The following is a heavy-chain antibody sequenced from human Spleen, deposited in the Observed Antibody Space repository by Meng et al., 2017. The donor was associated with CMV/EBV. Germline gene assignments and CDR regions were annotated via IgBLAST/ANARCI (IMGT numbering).Heavy chain of an antibody. J-gene: IGHJ6*02. CDR1: GGSISSSSYY. V-gene: IGHV4-39*07. Sequence: GSLRLSCTVSGGSISSSSYYWGWIRQPPGKGLEWIGSIYYSGSTYYNPSLKSRVTISVDTSKNQFSLKLSSVTAADTAVYYCARDSAYVNYRGGMDVWGQGTTVPVSS. CDR3: ARDSAYVNYRGGMDV. CDR2: IYYSGST. D-gene: IGHD3-16*01.